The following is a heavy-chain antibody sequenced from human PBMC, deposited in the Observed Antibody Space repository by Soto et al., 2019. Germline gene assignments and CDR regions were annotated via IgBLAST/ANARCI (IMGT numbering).Heavy chain of an antibody. CDR2: INAGNGNT. CDR1: GYTFTSYA. Sequence: QVQLVQSGAEVKKPGASVKVSCKASGYTFTSYAMHWVRQAPGQRLEWMGWINAGNGNTKYSQKFQGRVTITRDTSASTGYMELSSLRSEDTAVYYCARDLGVGAASDYWGQGTLVTGSS. D-gene: IGHD1-26*01. V-gene: IGHV1-3*01. CDR3: ARDLGVGAASDY. J-gene: IGHJ4*02.